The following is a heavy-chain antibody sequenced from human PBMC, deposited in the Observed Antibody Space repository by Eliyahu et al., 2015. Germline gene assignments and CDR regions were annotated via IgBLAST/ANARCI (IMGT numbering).Heavy chain of an antibody. J-gene: IGHJ4*02. V-gene: IGHV3-33*01. CDR3: AREGRGAYDPPEY. CDR2: IWXDGRRE. D-gene: IGHD5-12*01. Sequence: QVQLVESGGGVVQPGGSLRLSCAAXGSXFSNYGLHWVRXAPDKGLXGXAVIWXDGRREYYADSVKGRFTISRDDSKTTVYLQMNRLRAEDSAVYYCAREGRGAYDPPEYWGQGTLVNVSS. CDR1: GSXFSNYG.